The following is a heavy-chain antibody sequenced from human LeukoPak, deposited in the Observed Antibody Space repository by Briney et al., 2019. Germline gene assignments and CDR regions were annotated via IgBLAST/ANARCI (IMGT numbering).Heavy chain of an antibody. V-gene: IGHV3-23*01. CDR1: GFTFSTYW. CDR2: ITTSDGNT. CDR3: AKDGGLWVSAHWGDS. J-gene: IGHJ4*02. D-gene: IGHD7-27*01. Sequence: GGSLRLSCAASGFTFSTYWMSWVRQAPGKGLEWVSTITTSDGNTYYADSVKGRFTVSRDNSKNTLYLQMNSLRAEDTAVYYCAKDGGLWVSAHWGDSWGRGTLVTVSS.